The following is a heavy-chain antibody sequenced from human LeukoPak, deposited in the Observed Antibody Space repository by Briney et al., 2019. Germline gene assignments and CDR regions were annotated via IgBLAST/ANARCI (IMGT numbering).Heavy chain of an antibody. V-gene: IGHV3-48*04. D-gene: IGHD3-10*01. J-gene: IGHJ4*02. Sequence: GGSLRLSCAVSGFTFSDYSMNWVRQAPGKGLEWVSYISGGSSTMYYADSVKGRFTISRDNAKNALYLEMNSLRAEDTAEYFSARERIYSGSGSTYPYYDYWGQGTLVTVSS. CDR3: ARERIYSGSGSTYPYYDY. CDR2: ISGGSSTM. CDR1: GFTFSDYS.